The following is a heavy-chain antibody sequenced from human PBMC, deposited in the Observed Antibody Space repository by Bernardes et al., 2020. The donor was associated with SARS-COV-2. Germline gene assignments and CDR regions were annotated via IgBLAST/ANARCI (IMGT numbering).Heavy chain of an antibody. CDR3: ARSPRRFYGGNWRGVNWLDP. V-gene: IGHV1-18*01. CDR1: GYTFSIYG. Sequence: ASVKVSCKASGYTFSIYGVSWVRQAPGQGLEWMGWISAYNGNTNYAQKFQGRVTMTTDTSTSTAYMDLRSLRSDDTAVYYCARSPRRFYGGNWRGVNWLDPWGQGTLVTVSS. D-gene: IGHD1-1*01. CDR2: ISAYNGNT. J-gene: IGHJ5*02.